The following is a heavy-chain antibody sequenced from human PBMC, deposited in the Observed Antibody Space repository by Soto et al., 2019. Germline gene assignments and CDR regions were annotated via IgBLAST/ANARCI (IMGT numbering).Heavy chain of an antibody. CDR2: ISGSGGST. D-gene: IGHD2-2*01. V-gene: IGHV3-23*01. CDR3: ATVVVEPDEVP. CDR1: GFTFSSYA. Sequence: EVQLLESGGGLVQPGGSLRLSCAASGFTFSSYAMSWVRQAPGKGLEWVSAISGSGGSTYYADSVKGRLTISRDNSKNTLYLEMNSLRAEDTAVYYCATVVVEPDEVPWGQGTLVTVSS. J-gene: IGHJ5*02.